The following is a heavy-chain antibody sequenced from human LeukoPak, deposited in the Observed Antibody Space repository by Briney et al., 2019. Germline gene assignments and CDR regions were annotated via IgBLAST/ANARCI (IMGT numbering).Heavy chain of an antibody. D-gene: IGHD6-13*01. J-gene: IGHJ5*02. CDR2: INPNSGGT. CDR3: ARDPRIAATGDDNWFDP. V-gene: IGHV1-2*02. CDR1: GYTFTAYY. Sequence: ASVKVSRKASGYTFTAYYMHWVRQAPGQGLEWMGWINPNSGGTDYAQKFQGRVTMTRDTSLSTVYMELSRLRSDDTAVYYCARDPRIAATGDDNWFDPWGQGTLVTVSS.